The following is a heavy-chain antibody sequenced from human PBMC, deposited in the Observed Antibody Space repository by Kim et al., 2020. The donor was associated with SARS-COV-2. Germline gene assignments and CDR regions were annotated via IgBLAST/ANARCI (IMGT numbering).Heavy chain of an antibody. D-gene: IGHD3-10*01. CDR1: GFTFSSYA. J-gene: IGHJ4*02. CDR2: IWYDGSNK. V-gene: IGHV3-33*06. CDR3: AKDLRGAFYY. Sequence: GGSLRLSCAASGFTFSSYAMHWVRQAPGKGLEWVAVIWYDGSNKYYADSVKGRFTISRDNSKNTLYLQMNSLRDEDTAVYYCAKDLRGAFYYWGQGTLVTVSS.